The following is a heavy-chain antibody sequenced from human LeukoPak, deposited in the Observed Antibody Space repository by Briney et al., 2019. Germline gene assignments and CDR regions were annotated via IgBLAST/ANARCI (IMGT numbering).Heavy chain of an antibody. D-gene: IGHD6-19*01. CDR3: ARVGSPPYSSGDSFDY. V-gene: IGHV4-59*01. Sequence: SETLSLTCTVSGGSISSYYWSWIRQPPGKGLEWIGYIYYSGSTNYNPSLTSRVTISVDTSKNQFSLKLSSVTAADTAVYYCARVGSPPYSSGDSFDYWGQGTLVTVSS. CDR2: IYYSGST. CDR1: GGSISSYY. J-gene: IGHJ4*02.